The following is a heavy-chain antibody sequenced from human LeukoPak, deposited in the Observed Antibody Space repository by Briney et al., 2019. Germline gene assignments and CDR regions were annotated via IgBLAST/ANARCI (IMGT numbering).Heavy chain of an antibody. CDR3: AKLYYLSPSLSVELTYFDY. CDR2: IYSGGST. J-gene: IGHJ4*02. D-gene: IGHD2-2*01. V-gene: IGHV3-53*01. CDR1: GFSVGSNY. Sequence: GGSLRLSCAASGFSVGSNYMTWVRQAPGKGLEWVSLIYSGGSTYYADSVKGRFTISRDISKNTLYLQMNSLRAEDTAVYYCAKLYYLSPSLSVELTYFDYWGQGTLVTVSS.